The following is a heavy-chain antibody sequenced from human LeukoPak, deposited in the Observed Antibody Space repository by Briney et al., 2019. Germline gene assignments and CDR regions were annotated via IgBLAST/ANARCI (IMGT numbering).Heavy chain of an antibody. CDR1: GFTFSDYY. J-gene: IGHJ4*02. Sequence: GESLRLSCAAAGFTFSDYYMSWIRQAPGKGLEWVAHIGPDGSSRIYVDSVKGRFTLSRDNSKNSMYLQMNSLRVDDTAVYYCARLPSAAGSGTFDYWGQGSLVTVSS. CDR3: ARLPSAAGSGTFDY. V-gene: IGHV3-11*06. CDR2: IGPDGSSR. D-gene: IGHD1-1*01.